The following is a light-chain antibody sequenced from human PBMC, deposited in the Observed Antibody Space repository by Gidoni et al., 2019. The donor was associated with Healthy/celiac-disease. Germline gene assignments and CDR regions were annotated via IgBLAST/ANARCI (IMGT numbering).Light chain of an antibody. CDR2: QDS. Sequence: SYELTQPPSVSVSPGQTASITCSGDKLGDNYACWYQQKPGQSPVLVIYQDSKRPSGIPERFSGSNSGNTATLTISGTQAMDEDDYYCQAWDSSTYVVFGGGTKLTVL. J-gene: IGLJ2*01. V-gene: IGLV3-1*01. CDR1: KLGDNY. CDR3: QAWDSSTYVV.